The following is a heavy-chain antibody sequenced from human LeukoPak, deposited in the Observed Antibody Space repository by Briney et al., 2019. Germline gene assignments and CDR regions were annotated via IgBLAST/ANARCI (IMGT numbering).Heavy chain of an antibody. CDR1: GGSISSGSYY. CDR3: ARLFGGNSYDFDY. D-gene: IGHD5-18*01. J-gene: IGHJ4*02. Sequence: PSETLSLTCTVSGGSISSGSYYWSWIRQPAGKGLEWIGRIYTSGSTNYNPSLKSRVTISVDTSKNQFSLKLSSVTAADTAVYYCARLFGGNSYDFDYWGQGTLVTVSS. V-gene: IGHV4-61*02. CDR2: IYTSGST.